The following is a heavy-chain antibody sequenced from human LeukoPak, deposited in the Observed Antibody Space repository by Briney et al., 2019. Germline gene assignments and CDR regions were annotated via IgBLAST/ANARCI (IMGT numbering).Heavy chain of an antibody. V-gene: IGHV3-74*01. J-gene: IGHJ3*02. CDR1: GFTFSSYW. Sequence: GGPLRLSCAPSGFTFSSYWMHWLRQAPGKGLVWVSRINSDGSSTSYADSVKGRFTISRDNAKNTLYLQMNSLRDEDTAVYYCARDDSSGWWVADAFDIWGQGKMVTVSS. CDR3: ARDDSSGWWVADAFDI. CDR2: INSDGSST. D-gene: IGHD6-19*01.